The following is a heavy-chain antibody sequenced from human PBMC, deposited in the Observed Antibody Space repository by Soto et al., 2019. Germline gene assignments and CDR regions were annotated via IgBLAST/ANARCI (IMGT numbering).Heavy chain of an antibody. CDR3: AKDHDFWSGYYDY. Sequence: QVQLVESGGGVVQPGRSLRLSCAASEFTFSSYGMHWVRQAPGKGLEWVAVISYDGSNKYYADSVKGRFTISRDNSKNTLYLQMNSLRAEDTAVYYCAKDHDFWSGYYDYWGQGTLVTVSS. J-gene: IGHJ4*02. V-gene: IGHV3-30*18. D-gene: IGHD3-3*01. CDR2: ISYDGSNK. CDR1: EFTFSSYG.